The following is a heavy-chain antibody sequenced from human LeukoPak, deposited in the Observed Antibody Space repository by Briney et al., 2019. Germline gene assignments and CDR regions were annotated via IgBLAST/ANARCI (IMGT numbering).Heavy chain of an antibody. CDR3: ATGTHYDLLPF. V-gene: IGHV1-24*01. J-gene: IGHJ4*02. CDR1: GFSITELS. D-gene: IGHD3-9*01. CDR2: FDPGSGEI. Sequence: ASVKVSCKVSGFSITELSTHWVRQAPGKGLEWMGGFDPGSGEIIYEQKFQDRVTMTEGTSTDTAYMELSSLRSEDTALYYCATGTHYDLLPFWGQGTLVTVSS.